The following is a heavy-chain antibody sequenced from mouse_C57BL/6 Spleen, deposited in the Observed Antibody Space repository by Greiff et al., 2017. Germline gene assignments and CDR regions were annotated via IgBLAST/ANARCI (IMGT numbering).Heavy chain of an antibody. CDR1: GYTFTSYW. J-gene: IGHJ4*01. Sequence: QVQLQQPGAELVRPGSSVKLSCKASGYTFTSYWMHWVKQRPIQGLEWIGNIDPSDSETHYNQKFKDKATLTVDKSSSTAYMQLSSLTSEDSAVYYCARSGVRRDYYAMDYWGQGTSGTVSS. CDR2: IDPSDSET. CDR3: ARSGVRRDYYAMDY. V-gene: IGHV1-52*01. D-gene: IGHD2-14*01.